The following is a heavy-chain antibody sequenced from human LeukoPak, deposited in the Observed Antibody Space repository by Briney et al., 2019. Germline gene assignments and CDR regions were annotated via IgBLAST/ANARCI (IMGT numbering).Heavy chain of an antibody. CDR3: PTSPALRYFDWLLNYYYVDV. CDR1: GYTFTSYD. J-gene: IGHJ6*03. V-gene: IGHV1-8*01. Sequence: ASVKVSCKASGYTFTSYDINWVRQANGQGLEWMGWMNPNSGNTGYAQKFQGRVTMTRNTSISTAYMELSSLRSEDTAVYYCPTSPALRYFDWLLNYYYVDVWGKGTTVTISS. CDR2: MNPNSGNT. D-gene: IGHD3-9*01.